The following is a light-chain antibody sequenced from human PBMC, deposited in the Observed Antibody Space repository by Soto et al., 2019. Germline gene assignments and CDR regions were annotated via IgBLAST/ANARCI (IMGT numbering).Light chain of an antibody. CDR1: QRVISS. CDR3: QHYNNWLGT. J-gene: IGKJ4*01. Sequence: EIVVTQSPALLSVSPGERVTLSCRASQRVISSIACYQQKLGEAPRLPIYVASTRTTGIPARFSGTGSGTKFFLTISSLQSEDFAMYYCQHYNNWLGTFGGGTKVDI. V-gene: IGKV3-15*01. CDR2: VAS.